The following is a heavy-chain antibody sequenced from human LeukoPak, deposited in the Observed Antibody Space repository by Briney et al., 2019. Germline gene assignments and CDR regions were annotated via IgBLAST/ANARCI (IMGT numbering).Heavy chain of an antibody. D-gene: IGHD6-6*01. Sequence: SETLSLTCTVSGGSISSHYWSWIRQPPGKGLEWIGYIYYSGSTNYNPSLKSRVTISVDTSKNQFSLKLSSVTAADTAVYYCARDQQLAYWGQGTLVTVSS. V-gene: IGHV4-59*11. J-gene: IGHJ4*02. CDR2: IYYSGST. CDR1: GGSISSHY. CDR3: ARDQQLAY.